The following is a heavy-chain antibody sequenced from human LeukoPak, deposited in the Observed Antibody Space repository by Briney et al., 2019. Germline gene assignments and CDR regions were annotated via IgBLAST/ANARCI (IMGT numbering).Heavy chain of an antibody. CDR2: INPNSGGT. V-gene: IGHV1-2*02. D-gene: IGHD2/OR15-2a*01. CDR1: GYTFTNHY. J-gene: IGHJ4*02. Sequence: ASVKLSCKASGYTFTNHYLHWVRQAPGQGLEWMGWINPNSGGTNYAQKFQGRVTMTRDTSISTAYMELSRLRSDDTAVYYCARDGTTAYDYWGQGTLVTVSS. CDR3: ARDGTTAYDY.